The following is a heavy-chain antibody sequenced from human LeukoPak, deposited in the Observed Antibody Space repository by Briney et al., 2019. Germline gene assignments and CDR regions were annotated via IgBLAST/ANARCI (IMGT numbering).Heavy chain of an antibody. J-gene: IGHJ4*02. V-gene: IGHV4-4*07. CDR2: IYTSGSN. Sequence: PSETLSLTCTVSGDSIRNYYWSWLRQPAGKGLEWIGRIYTSGSNNYNPSLKSRVTMSVDTSKNQFSLRLSSVTAADTAVYYCAREGTYCSRTSCYDSFLDYWGQGTLVTVSS. CDR3: AREGTYCSRTSCYDSFLDY. CDR1: GDSIRNYY. D-gene: IGHD2-2*01.